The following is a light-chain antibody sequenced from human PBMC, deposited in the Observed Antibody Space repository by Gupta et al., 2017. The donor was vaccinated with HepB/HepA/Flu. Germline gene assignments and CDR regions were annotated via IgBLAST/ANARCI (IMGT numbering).Light chain of an antibody. CDR3: QQRDNIPLT. CDR1: QAIDNY. J-gene: IGKJ4*01. V-gene: IGKV1-39*01. CDR2: SSS. Sequence: DTQMTQFPSSLSASVGDTVTITCRASQAIDNYLNWYQHTPGKVPKLLIYSSSSLQPGVPSRFSGSGSGTDFTLTISRLQPEDFATYYCQQRDNIPLTFGGGTKVELK.